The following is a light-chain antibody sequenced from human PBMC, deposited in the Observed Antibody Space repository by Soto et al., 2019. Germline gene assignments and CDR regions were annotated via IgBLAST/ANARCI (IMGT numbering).Light chain of an antibody. CDR1: QTISFW. CDR3: QQYHSSPYT. Sequence: DIQMTQSPSTLSASVGDKVTITCRASQTISFWLAWYQQKPGKAPKLLIYDASSLESGGPSRFRGSGSGTEFTLTNSSLQPDDFATYYCQQYHSSPYTFGQGTKLEIQ. CDR2: DAS. J-gene: IGKJ2*01. V-gene: IGKV1-5*01.